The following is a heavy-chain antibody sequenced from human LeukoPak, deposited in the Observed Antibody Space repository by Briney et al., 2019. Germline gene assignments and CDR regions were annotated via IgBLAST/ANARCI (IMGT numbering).Heavy chain of an antibody. Sequence: GGSLRLSCAASGFTFSSYAMSWVRQAPGKGLEWVSAISGSGGRTYYADSVKGRFTISRDNSKNTLYLQMNSLRAEDTAVYYCATYGDYGYYYYGMDVWGQGTTVTVSS. CDR3: ATYGDYGYYYYGMDV. D-gene: IGHD4-17*01. J-gene: IGHJ6*02. CDR1: GFTFSSYA. CDR2: ISGSGGRT. V-gene: IGHV3-23*01.